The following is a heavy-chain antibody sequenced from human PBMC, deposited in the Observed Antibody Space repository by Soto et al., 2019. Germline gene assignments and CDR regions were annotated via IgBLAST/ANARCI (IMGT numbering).Heavy chain of an antibody. CDR3: VKDLVHYDLWGNNQRGRDV. J-gene: IGHJ6*04. CDR2: ISWSSDHA. Sequence: PGGSLRLSCAASGFTFDYYAMHWVRQAPGKGLEWGSGISWSSDHAGYADSVKGRLTITKDNAKNSRYLQMNSLRGDDTALYYCVKDLVHYDLWGNNQRGRDVWGKGTTVTVSS. CDR1: GFTFDYYA. D-gene: IGHD3-16*01. V-gene: IGHV3-9*01.